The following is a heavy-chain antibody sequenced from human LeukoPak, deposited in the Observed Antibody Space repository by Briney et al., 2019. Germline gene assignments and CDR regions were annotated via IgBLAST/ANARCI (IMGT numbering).Heavy chain of an antibody. CDR3: ASGTSYGT. Sequence: GGSLRLSCVASGFPFSSYWMTWVRQAPGKGLEWVANIKQDGSKKSYVDSVKGRFTISRDNAKNSLYLQMNSLRAEDTAVYYCASGTSYGTWGQGTLVTVSS. J-gene: IGHJ5*02. D-gene: IGHD1-1*01. V-gene: IGHV3-7*01. CDR1: GFPFSSYW. CDR2: IKQDGSKK.